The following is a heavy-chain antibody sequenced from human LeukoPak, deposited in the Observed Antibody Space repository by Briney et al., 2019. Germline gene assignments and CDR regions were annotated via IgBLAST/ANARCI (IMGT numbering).Heavy chain of an antibody. V-gene: IGHV3-23*01. D-gene: IGHD2-2*01. CDR2: LSASGGTT. CDR1: GFTFSNYW. CDR3: AKLPREYCSSTSCYVDYYYYGMDV. J-gene: IGHJ6*02. Sequence: GGSLRLSCVASGFTFSNYWMTWVRQAPGKGLEWVSALSASGGTTYYADSVQGRFATSRDNSKNTLYLQMNSLRAEDTAVYYCAKLPREYCSSTSCYVDYYYYGMDVWGQGTTVTVSS.